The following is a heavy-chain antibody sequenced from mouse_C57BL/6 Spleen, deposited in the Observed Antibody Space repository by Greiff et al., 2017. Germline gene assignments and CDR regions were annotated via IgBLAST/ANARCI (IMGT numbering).Heavy chain of an antibody. D-gene: IGHD1-1*01. CDR3: ARTDYGSSPYYFDY. CDR1: GYTFTSYW. Sequence: QVQLKQPGAELVKPGASVKLSCKASGYTFTSYWMQWVKQRPGQGLEWIGEIDPSDSYTNYNQKFKGKATLTVDTSSSTAYMQLSSLTSEDSAVYYCARTDYGSSPYYFDYWGQGTTLTVSS. J-gene: IGHJ2*01. CDR2: IDPSDSYT. V-gene: IGHV1-50*01.